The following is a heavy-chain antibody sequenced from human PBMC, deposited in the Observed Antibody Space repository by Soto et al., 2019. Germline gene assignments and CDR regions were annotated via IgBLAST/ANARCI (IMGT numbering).Heavy chain of an antibody. D-gene: IGHD3-22*01. J-gene: IGHJ4*02. CDR2: IGTAGDT. V-gene: IGHV3-13*04. Sequence: VGSLRLSCSASGFTFSSYDMHWVRQGPGKGLEWVSAIGTAGDTNYAGSVKGRFTISRENAKNSLYLQMNSLRAGDTAIYFCARVIGPTLFDYWGQGTLVTVSS. CDR1: GFTFSSYD. CDR3: ARVIGPTLFDY.